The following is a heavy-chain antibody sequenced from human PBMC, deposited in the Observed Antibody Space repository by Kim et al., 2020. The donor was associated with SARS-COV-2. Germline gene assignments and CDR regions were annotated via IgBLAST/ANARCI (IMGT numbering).Heavy chain of an antibody. Sequence: SETLSLTCAVYGGSFSGYYWSWIRQPPGKGLEWIGEINHSGSTNYNPSLKSRVTISVDTSKNQFSLKLSSVTAADTAVYYCARRGSSWYLFQHWGQGTL. CDR1: GGSFSGYY. V-gene: IGHV4-34*01. CDR3: ARRGSSWYLFQH. CDR2: INHSGST. J-gene: IGHJ1*01. D-gene: IGHD6-13*01.